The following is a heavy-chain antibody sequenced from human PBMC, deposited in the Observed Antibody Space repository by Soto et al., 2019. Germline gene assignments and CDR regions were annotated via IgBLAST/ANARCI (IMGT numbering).Heavy chain of an antibody. D-gene: IGHD2-15*01. CDR3: AKGRSGGSCCYFDY. CDR1: GFTFSSYA. Sequence: EVQLVESGGGLVQPGGSLRLSCAASGFTFSSYAINWVRQAPGKGLEWVSGITNSGGNTYYEDSVKGRFTISRDNSKNTLYLQMNSLRADDTAVYYCAKGRSGGSCCYFDYWGQGTLVTVSS. V-gene: IGHV3-23*04. J-gene: IGHJ4*02. CDR2: ITNSGGNT.